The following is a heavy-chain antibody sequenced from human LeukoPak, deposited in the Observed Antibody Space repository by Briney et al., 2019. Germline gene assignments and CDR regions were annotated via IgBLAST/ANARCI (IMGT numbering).Heavy chain of an antibody. J-gene: IGHJ6*02. CDR1: GVTFSSYA. V-gene: IGHV1-69*13. CDR3: ARVNVTEPDIAAAGTSYYYYGMDV. CDR2: IIPIIGTA. Sequence: ASVKVSCKASGVTFSSYAISWVRQAPGQGLDWMGGIIPIIGTANSAQKFQGRVTITADESTSTAYMELSSLRSEDTAVYYCARVNVTEPDIAAAGTSYYYYGMDVWGQGTTVTVSS. D-gene: IGHD6-13*01.